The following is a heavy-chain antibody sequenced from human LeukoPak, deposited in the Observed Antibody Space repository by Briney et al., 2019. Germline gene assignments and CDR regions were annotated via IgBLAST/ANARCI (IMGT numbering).Heavy chain of an antibody. D-gene: IGHD3-9*01. J-gene: IGHJ5*02. CDR2: INAGNGNT. V-gene: IGHV1-3*01. CDR3: AREVVDDILTGYPGAWFDP. Sequence: ASVKVSCKASGYTFTSYAMHWVRQAPGQRLEWMGRINAGNGNTKYSQKFQGRVTITRDTSASTAYMELSSLRSEDTAVYYCAREVVDDILTGYPGAWFDPWGQGTLVTVSS. CDR1: GYTFTSYA.